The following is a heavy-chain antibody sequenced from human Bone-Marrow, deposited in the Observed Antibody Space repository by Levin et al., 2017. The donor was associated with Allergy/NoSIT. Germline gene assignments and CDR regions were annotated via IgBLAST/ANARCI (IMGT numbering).Heavy chain of an antibody. Sequence: PTASVKVSCKASGNTFTGYYMHWVRQAPGQGLEWMGRINPNSGDTNYAQKFQGRVTMTRATSVSTAYMELNRLTSDDTAMYYCARQRYTYAWPKEGIAYDVWGQGTMVIVSS. CDR2: INPNSGDT. V-gene: IGHV1-2*06. D-gene: IGHD2-2*02. CDR3: ARQRYTYAWPKEGIAYDV. J-gene: IGHJ3*01. CDR1: GNTFTGYY.